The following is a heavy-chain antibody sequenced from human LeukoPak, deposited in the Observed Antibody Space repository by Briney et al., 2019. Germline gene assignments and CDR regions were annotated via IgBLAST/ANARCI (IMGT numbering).Heavy chain of an antibody. V-gene: IGHV3-30*02. Sequence: GGPLGLSFAAPGFSFSSYGMNWFARAPAKGLGGGPFIRHDGSDERYADSVKGRLTISKDNSKNTLYLHMNSLRGDDTAVYYCAQDHCGGGSCSGNPGYWGQGTLVTVSS. J-gene: IGHJ4*02. CDR1: GFSFSSYG. CDR2: IRHDGSDE. D-gene: IGHD2-15*01. CDR3: AQDHCGGGSCSGNPGY.